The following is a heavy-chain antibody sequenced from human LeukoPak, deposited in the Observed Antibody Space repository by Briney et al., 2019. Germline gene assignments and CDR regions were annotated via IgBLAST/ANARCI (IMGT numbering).Heavy chain of an antibody. CDR1: GFTFSSYS. Sequence: PGGSLRLSCAASGFTFSSYSMNWVRQAPGKGPEWVSSISSSSSYIYYADSVKGRFTISRDNAKNSLYLQMNSLRAEDTAVYYCARDRYSSGWYNETDYWGQGTLVTVSS. CDR2: ISSSSSYI. J-gene: IGHJ4*02. V-gene: IGHV3-21*01. D-gene: IGHD6-19*01. CDR3: ARDRYSSGWYNETDY.